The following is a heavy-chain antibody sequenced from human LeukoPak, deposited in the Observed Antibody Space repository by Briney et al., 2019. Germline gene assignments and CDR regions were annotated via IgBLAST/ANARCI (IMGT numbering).Heavy chain of an antibody. V-gene: IGHV1-8*01. CDR3: ARGGGGEYIDWFDF. CDR1: GYTFSDHD. D-gene: IGHD4-17*01. Sequence: EASVKVSCKASGYTFSDHDVNWVRQAPGQGLEWMGWMNPNTGNTGYAQNLQGRVTMTRTNSVTTAYMELSRLTSDDTAVYYCARGGGGEYIDWFDFWGQGTLVIVSS. J-gene: IGHJ5*01. CDR2: MNPNTGNT.